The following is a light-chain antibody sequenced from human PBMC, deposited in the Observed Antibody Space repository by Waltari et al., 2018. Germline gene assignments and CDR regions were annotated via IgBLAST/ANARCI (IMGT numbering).Light chain of an antibody. CDR1: QSISKY. J-gene: IGKJ1*01. CDR3: QHYESLPVT. CDR2: HAS. V-gene: IGKV3-20*01. Sequence: SCRASQSISKYLAWYHQKPGQAPRLLIYHASSRAAGIPDRFSGSGSGTDFSLTISRLEPEDFSVYYCQHYESLPVTFGQGTKVEIK.